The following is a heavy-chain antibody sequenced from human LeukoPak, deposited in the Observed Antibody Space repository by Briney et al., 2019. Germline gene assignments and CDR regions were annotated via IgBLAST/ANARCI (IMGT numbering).Heavy chain of an antibody. V-gene: IGHV3-13*01. CDR3: AREARATYYTHFDY. CDR1: GFTFTNYD. D-gene: IGHD1-26*01. J-gene: IGHJ4*02. Sequence: GRSLRHSCSAPGFTFTNYDMHCVRQATGKGLNWLSPIGTLDDTYYPDSVKDRFTIPRENAEPSLYLHTDSLRAGDTTVHYCAREARATYYTHFDYWGQGPLVTVSS. CDR2: IGTLDDT.